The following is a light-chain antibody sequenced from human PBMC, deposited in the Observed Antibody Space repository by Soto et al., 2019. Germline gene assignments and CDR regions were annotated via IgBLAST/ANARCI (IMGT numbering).Light chain of an antibody. V-gene: IGLV2-23*01. CDR3: CSYASSSSYV. J-gene: IGLJ1*01. CDR2: EGT. Sequence: SALTQPASVSRSPGQWITISCSVTTSDVGGYNLVSWYQQHTAKAPKLLIYEGTQRPSGVSSRFSGSKSGNTASLTISGLQAEDEADYYCCSYASSSSYVFGTGTKVTVL. CDR1: TSDVGGYNL.